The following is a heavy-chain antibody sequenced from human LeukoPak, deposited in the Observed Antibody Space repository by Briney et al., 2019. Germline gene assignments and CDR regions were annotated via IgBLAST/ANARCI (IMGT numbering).Heavy chain of an antibody. V-gene: IGHV1-18*01. CDR3: ARDGGYCSSTSCDNYYYYGMDV. D-gene: IGHD2-2*01. J-gene: IGHJ6*02. CDR1: GGTFSSYA. CDR2: ISAYNGNT. Sequence: GASVKVSCKASGGTFSSYAISWVRQAPGQGLEWMGWISAYNGNTNYAQKLQGRVTMTTDTSRSTAYMELRSLRSDDTAVYYCARDGGYCSSTSCDNYYYYGMDVWGQGTTVTVSS.